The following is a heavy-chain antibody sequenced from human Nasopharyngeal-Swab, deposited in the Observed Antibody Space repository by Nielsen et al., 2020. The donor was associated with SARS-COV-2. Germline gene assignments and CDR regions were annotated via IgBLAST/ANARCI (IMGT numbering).Heavy chain of an antibody. J-gene: IGHJ4*02. Sequence: RQAPGKALEWLAHIFSNDKKSYNSSLKTRVTISKDTSKSQVVLTMTNMDPVDTATYYCARIVDYYGPGSCPFFDFWGQGIPVTVSS. CDR2: IFSNDKK. V-gene: IGHV2-26*01. D-gene: IGHD3-10*01. CDR3: ARIVDYYGPGSCPFFDF.